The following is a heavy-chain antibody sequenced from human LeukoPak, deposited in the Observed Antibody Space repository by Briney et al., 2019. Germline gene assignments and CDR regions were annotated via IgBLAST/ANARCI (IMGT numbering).Heavy chain of an antibody. CDR1: GFTFSSYA. D-gene: IGHD1-26*01. J-gene: IGHJ2*01. Sequence: GGSLRLSCAASGFTFSSYAMSWVRQAPGKGLEWVSAISGSGVSTYYADSVKGRFTISRDSSKNTLFLHMNTLRAEDTAIYYCAKDRTVGASYWYFDLWGRGTLVTVSS. CDR3: AKDRTVGASYWYFDL. V-gene: IGHV3-23*01. CDR2: ISGSGVST.